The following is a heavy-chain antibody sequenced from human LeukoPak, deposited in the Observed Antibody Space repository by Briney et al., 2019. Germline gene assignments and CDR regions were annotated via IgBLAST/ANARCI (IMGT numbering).Heavy chain of an antibody. J-gene: IGHJ5*02. CDR3: ARDEAVTNSFDP. D-gene: IGHD4-17*01. V-gene: IGHV3-21*01. CDR1: GFTFSSFS. Sequence: GGSLRLSCEASGFTFSSFSMNWVRQAPGKGLEWISSISSGSTYIHYADSVKGRFTISRDNAKNSLYLQMDSLRAEDTAVYYCARDEAVTNSFDPWGQGTLVTVSS. CDR2: ISSGSTYI.